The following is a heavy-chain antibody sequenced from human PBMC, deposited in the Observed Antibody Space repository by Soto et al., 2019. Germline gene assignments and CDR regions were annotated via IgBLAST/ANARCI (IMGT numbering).Heavy chain of an antibody. CDR1: GGSFSGYY. V-gene: IGHV4-34*01. J-gene: IGHJ4*02. CDR2: INHSGST. D-gene: IGHD2-2*01. CDR3: ASRYCSSNSCYGAGGFDY. Sequence: QVQLQQWGAGLLKPSETLSLTCAVYGGSFSGYYWSWIRQPPGKGLEWIGEINHSGSTNYNPSLKSRVTISVDTSKNQFSLKLSAVTAADTAVYYCASRYCSSNSCYGAGGFDYWGQGKLVTVS.